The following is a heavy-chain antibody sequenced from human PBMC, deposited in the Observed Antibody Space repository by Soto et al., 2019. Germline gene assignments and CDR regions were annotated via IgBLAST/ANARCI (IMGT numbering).Heavy chain of an antibody. Sequence: SETLSLTCTVSGGSISSGGYYWSWIRQHPGKGLEWIGYIYYSGSTYYNPSLKSRVTISVDTSKNQFSLKLSSVTAADTAVYYCARDIAAACRWLDYWGQGALVTVSS. CDR3: ARDIAAACRWLDY. V-gene: IGHV4-31*03. J-gene: IGHJ4*02. CDR2: IYYSGST. CDR1: GGSISSGGYY. D-gene: IGHD6-13*01.